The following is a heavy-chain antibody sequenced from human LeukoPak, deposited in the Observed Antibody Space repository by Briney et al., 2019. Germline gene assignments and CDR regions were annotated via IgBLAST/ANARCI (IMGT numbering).Heavy chain of an antibody. CDR3: ARGGPRTYGSGSYSAFDP. Sequence: SVTVSCKASGGTFISYAISWVRQAPGQGLEWMGGIIPIFGTANYAQKFQGRVTITADKSTSTAYMELSSLRSEDTAVYYCARGGPRTYGSGSYSAFDPWGQGTLVTVSS. J-gene: IGHJ5*02. D-gene: IGHD3-10*01. CDR1: GGTFISYA. V-gene: IGHV1-69*06. CDR2: IIPIFGTA.